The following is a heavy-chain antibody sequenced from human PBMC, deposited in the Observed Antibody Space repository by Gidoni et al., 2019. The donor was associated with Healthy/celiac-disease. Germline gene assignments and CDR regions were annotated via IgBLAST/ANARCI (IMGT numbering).Heavy chain of an antibody. CDR3: AKGGITIFGVVLY. V-gene: IGHV3-9*01. D-gene: IGHD3-3*01. Sequence: EVQLVESGGGLVQPGRSLRLSCAASGFTFDDYAMHWVRQAPGKGLEWVSGISWNSGSIGYADSVKGRFTISRDNAKNSLYLQMNSLRAEDTALYYCAKGGITIFGVVLYWGQGTLVTVSS. CDR2: ISWNSGSI. J-gene: IGHJ4*02. CDR1: GFTFDDYA.